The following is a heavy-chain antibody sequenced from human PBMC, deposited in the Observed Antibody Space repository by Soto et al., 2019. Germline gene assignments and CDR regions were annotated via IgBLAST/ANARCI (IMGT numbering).Heavy chain of an antibody. Sequence: QVQLVQSGAEVKKPGSSVKVSCKASGGTFSSYAISWVRQAPGQGLEWMGGIIPIFGTANYAQKFQGRVTITADESTSTADMELSSLRSEDTAVHYCPRDRRDTDKYYFDYWGQGTLVTVSS. CDR2: IIPIFGTA. CDR3: PRDRRDTDKYYFDY. J-gene: IGHJ4*02. D-gene: IGHD3-22*01. CDR1: GGTFSSYA. V-gene: IGHV1-69*01.